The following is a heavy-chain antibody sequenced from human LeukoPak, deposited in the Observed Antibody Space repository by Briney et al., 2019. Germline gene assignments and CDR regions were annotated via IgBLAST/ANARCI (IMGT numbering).Heavy chain of an antibody. J-gene: IGHJ4*02. Sequence: KSSETLSLTCTVSGYSISSGYYWGWIRQPPGKGLEWIGSIYHSGSTYYNPSLKSRVTISVDTSKNQFSLKLSSVTAADTAVYYCARGGSSWYYYENWGQGTLVTVSS. CDR3: ARGGSSWYYYEN. CDR1: GYSISSGYY. D-gene: IGHD6-13*01. CDR2: IYHSGST. V-gene: IGHV4-38-2*02.